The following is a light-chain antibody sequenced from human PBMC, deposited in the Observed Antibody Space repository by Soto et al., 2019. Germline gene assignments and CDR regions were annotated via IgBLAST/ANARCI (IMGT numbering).Light chain of an antibody. Sequence: EIVMTQSPATLSVSPGERATLSCRASQSISSKLAWFQQRPGQAPRLLIYGASTRATGVPARFSGSGSGREFTLTISSLLSEDFTIYYCQHYNNWPLTFGGGTKVEI. J-gene: IGKJ4*01. CDR1: QSISSK. CDR3: QHYNNWPLT. CDR2: GAS. V-gene: IGKV3-15*01.